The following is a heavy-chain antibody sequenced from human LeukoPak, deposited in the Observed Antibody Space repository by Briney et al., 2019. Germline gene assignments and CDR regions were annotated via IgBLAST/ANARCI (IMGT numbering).Heavy chain of an antibody. D-gene: IGHD2-21*02. J-gene: IGHJ4*02. Sequence: SVKVSCKASGGTFSSYAINWVRQAPGQGLEWMGGIIPIFGTANYALKFQARVTITADKSTSTAYMELSSLRSEDTAVYYCAREPIHPRNIVVVTGPFDYWGQGTLVTVSS. CDR1: GGTFSSYA. CDR2: IIPIFGTA. CDR3: AREPIHPRNIVVVTGPFDY. V-gene: IGHV1-69*06.